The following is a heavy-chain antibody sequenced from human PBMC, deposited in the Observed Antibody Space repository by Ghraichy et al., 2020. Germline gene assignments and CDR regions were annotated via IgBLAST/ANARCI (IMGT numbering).Heavy chain of an antibody. D-gene: IGHD2-15*01. CDR3: TNTWVVAGAY. CDR1: EFQFSDYA. Sequence: GGSLRLSCVASEFQFSDYAMSWVRQAPGKGLEWVSSIRGNGGKTYYADSVRGRFTISRDNSNNTLYLQMKGLRADDTAIYYCTNTWVVAGAYWGQGTLVTVSS. V-gene: IGHV3-23*01. J-gene: IGHJ4*02. CDR2: IRGNGGKT.